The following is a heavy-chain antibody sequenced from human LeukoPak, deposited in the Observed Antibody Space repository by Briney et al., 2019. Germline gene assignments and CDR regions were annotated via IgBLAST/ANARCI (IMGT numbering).Heavy chain of an antibody. V-gene: IGHV1-69*06. Sequence: SVKVSRKASGGTFSSYAISWVRQAPGQGLEWMGGIIPIFGTTNYAQKFQDRVTITADKSTSTAYMELSSLRSEDTAVYYCARVVGLTGYSSSWYSGYYYYMDVWGKGTTVTVSS. CDR3: ARVVGLTGYSSSWYSGYYYYMDV. CDR2: IIPIFGTT. J-gene: IGHJ6*03. CDR1: GGTFSSYA. D-gene: IGHD6-13*01.